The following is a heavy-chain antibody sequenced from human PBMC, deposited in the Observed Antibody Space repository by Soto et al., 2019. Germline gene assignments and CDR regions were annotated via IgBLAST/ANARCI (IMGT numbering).Heavy chain of an antibody. CDR3: ARVTSMVRGVIDNWFDP. CDR2: IIPMYGPA. D-gene: IGHD3-10*01. Sequence: QVPLVQSGAEVKKPGSSVTVSCKASGGTFSSYAIHWVRQAPGQGLEWMGGIIPMYGPANYAQRLQGRVTISADESTTTVYMELTSLTSQATAVYYCARVTSMVRGVIDNWFDPWGHGTLVTVSS. J-gene: IGHJ5*02. CDR1: GGTFSSYA. V-gene: IGHV1-69*01.